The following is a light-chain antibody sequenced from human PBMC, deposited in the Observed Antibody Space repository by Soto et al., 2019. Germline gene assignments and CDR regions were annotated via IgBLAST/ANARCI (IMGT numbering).Light chain of an antibody. V-gene: IGLV2-14*01. CDR2: EAS. CDR1: SSDVGFYNY. CDR3: SSYTSSSAYV. J-gene: IGLJ1*01. Sequence: QSVLTQPASVSGSPGQSVSISCTGTSSDVGFYNYVSWYQQHPGKAPKLMIYEASNRPSAVSSRFSGSKSGNTASLTISGLQAEDEADYYCSSYTSSSAYVFGTGTKVTVL.